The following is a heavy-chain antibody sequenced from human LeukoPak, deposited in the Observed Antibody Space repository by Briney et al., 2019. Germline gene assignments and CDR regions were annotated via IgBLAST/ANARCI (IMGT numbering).Heavy chain of an antibody. Sequence: SETLSLTCTVSGGSISSYYWSWIRQPPWKGLEWIGYIYYSGSTNYNPSLKSRVTISVDTSKNQFSLKLSSVTAADTAVYYCAREYSSSPGLNWFDPWGQGTLVTVSS. CDR3: AREYSSSPGLNWFDP. V-gene: IGHV4-59*01. J-gene: IGHJ5*02. CDR2: IYYSGST. D-gene: IGHD6-6*01. CDR1: GGSISSYY.